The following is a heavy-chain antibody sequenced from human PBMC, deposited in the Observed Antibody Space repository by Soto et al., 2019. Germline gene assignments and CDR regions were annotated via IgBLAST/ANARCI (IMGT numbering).Heavy chain of an antibody. CDR3: ARDPPRVYYDSSGYYAKDAFDI. V-gene: IGHV4-31*03. Sequence: PSETLSLTCTVSGGSISSGGYYWSWIRQHPGKGLEWIGYIYYSGSTYYNPSLKSRVTISVDTSKNQFSLKLSSVTAADTAVYYCARDPPRVYYDSSGYYAKDAFDIWGQGTMVTVSS. J-gene: IGHJ3*02. D-gene: IGHD3-22*01. CDR1: GGSISSGGYY. CDR2: IYYSGST.